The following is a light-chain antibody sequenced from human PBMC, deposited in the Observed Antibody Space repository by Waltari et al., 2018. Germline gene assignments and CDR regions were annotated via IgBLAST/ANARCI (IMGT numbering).Light chain of an antibody. J-gene: IGKJ5*01. V-gene: IGKV2-28*01. CDR3: MQTLQSPVT. CDR1: QSLLHTNGFHY. CDR2: LGT. Sequence: DIVMTQSPLSLPVTPGEPASIPCRSSQSLLHTNGFHYLEWYLQRPGQSPQLLIYLGTQRASGVPDRFSGSRSGTDFTLKISSVEAEDVGVYYCMQTLQSPVTFGQGTRLEIK.